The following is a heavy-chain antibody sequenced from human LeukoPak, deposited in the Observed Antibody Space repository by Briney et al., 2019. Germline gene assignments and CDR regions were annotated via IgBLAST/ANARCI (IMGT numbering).Heavy chain of an antibody. Sequence: ASVKVSCEASGGTFRSNAISWVRQAPGQGPEWMGRIIPILGTAEYAEKFQGRVTISADKSTSTAYMELSSLKSEDTALYYCARGKGFVGHFDSWGQGTRVTVSS. CDR2: IIPILGTA. D-gene: IGHD2-15*01. CDR1: GGTFRSNA. J-gene: IGHJ4*02. V-gene: IGHV1-69*04. CDR3: ARGKGFVGHFDS.